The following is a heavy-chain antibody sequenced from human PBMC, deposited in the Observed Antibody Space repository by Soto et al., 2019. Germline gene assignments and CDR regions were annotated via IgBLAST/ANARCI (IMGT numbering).Heavy chain of an antibody. D-gene: IGHD5-18*01. CDR2: INPNSGGT. CDR1: GYPFTGYY. CDR3: AREGYVDTAMVEDYYYYDMDV. Sequence: GASWKLSCKASGYPFTGYYIHWVRQAPGQGLEWMGWINPNSGGTNYAQKFQGWVTMTRDTSISTAYMELSRLRSDDTAVYYCAREGYVDTAMVEDYYYYDMDVWGQGTTVTVSS. J-gene: IGHJ6*02. V-gene: IGHV1-2*04.